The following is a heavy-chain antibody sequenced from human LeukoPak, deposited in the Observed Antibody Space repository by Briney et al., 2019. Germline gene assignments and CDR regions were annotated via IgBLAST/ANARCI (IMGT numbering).Heavy chain of an antibody. CDR1: GGSISRGSYF. CDR3: VRHARDGYNYVEY. J-gene: IGHJ4*02. V-gene: IGHV4-61*02. D-gene: IGHD5-24*01. Sequence: SETLSLTCTVSGGSISRGSYFWNWIRQPAGKGLEWIGRFYTSATPKHNPSLKSRVTISVDTSRNQFSLKLGSVTAADTAVYYCVRHARDGYNYVEYWGQGALVTVSS. CDR2: FYTSATP.